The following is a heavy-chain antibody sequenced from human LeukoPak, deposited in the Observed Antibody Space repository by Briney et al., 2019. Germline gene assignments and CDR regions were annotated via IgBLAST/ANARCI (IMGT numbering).Heavy chain of an antibody. CDR2: INPNSGGT. D-gene: IGHD3-22*01. V-gene: IGHV1-2*02. Sequence: ASVKVSCKASGYTFTGYYVHWARQAPGQGLEWMGWINPNSGGTNYAQKFQGRVTMTRDTSISTAYMELSRLRSDDTAVYYCARDYPYYYDSSRSGGFDPWGQGTLVTVSS. CDR1: GYTFTGYY. J-gene: IGHJ5*02. CDR3: ARDYPYYYDSSRSGGFDP.